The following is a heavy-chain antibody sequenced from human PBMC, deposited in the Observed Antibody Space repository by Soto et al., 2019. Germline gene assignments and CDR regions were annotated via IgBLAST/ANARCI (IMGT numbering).Heavy chain of an antibody. CDR2: ISSSSSTI. D-gene: IGHD3-3*01. CDR1: GFTFSSYS. Sequence: EVQLVESGGGLVQPGGSLRLSCAASGFTFSSYSMNWVRQAPGKGLEWVSYISSSSSTIYYADSVKGRFTISRDNAKNSLYLQMNSLRAEDTAVYYCARDSAQSDFGSGYYQVYNWFDPWGQGTLVTVSS. V-gene: IGHV3-48*01. J-gene: IGHJ5*02. CDR3: ARDSAQSDFGSGYYQVYNWFDP.